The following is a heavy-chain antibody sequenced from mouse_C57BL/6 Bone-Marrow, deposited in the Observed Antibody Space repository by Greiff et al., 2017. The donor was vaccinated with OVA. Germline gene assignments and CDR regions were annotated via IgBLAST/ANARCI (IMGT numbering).Heavy chain of an antibody. Sequence: VQLQQPGAELVKPGASVKMSCKASGYTFTSYWITWVKQRPGQGLEWIGDIYPGSGSTNYNEKFKSKATLTVDTSSSTAYMQLSSLKSEDSAVYYCARGRLGLWYFDVWGTGTTVTVSS. J-gene: IGHJ1*03. CDR1: GYTFTSYW. CDR2: IYPGSGST. D-gene: IGHD4-1*01. V-gene: IGHV1-55*01. CDR3: ARGRLGLWYFDV.